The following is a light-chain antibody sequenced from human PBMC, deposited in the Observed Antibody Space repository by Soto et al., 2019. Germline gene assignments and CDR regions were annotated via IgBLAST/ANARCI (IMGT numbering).Light chain of an antibody. CDR1: QGIRNY. Sequence: DIRMTQSPSSLAASVGDRVTITCRARQGIRNYLVWYQQKPGKPPKPLIFSASTLHSGVPSRFSDSGSGTHFTLTISSLQPEDVATYYCQQAKTPPLTSDGGTRVEL. J-gene: IGKJ4*01. V-gene: IGKV1-27*01. CDR2: SAS. CDR3: QQAKTPPLT.